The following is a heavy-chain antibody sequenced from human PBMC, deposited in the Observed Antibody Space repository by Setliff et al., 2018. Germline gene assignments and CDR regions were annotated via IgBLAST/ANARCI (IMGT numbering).Heavy chain of an antibody. CDR2: ISHSGST. D-gene: IGHD3-10*01. CDR3: ARHLLVQGTYHFDY. Sequence: SETLSLTCAVYGGSFNVYFWSWIRQPPGKGLEWIGEISHSGSTNYNPSLKSRVTLSVDTTKNQFSLKLTSMTAADTAVYFCARHLLVQGTYHFDYWGQGSPVTVSS. V-gene: IGHV4-34*01. J-gene: IGHJ4*02. CDR1: GGSFNVYF.